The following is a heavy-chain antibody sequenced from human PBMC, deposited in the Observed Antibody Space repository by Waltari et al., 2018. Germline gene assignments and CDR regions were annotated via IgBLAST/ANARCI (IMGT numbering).Heavy chain of an antibody. V-gene: IGHV4-38-2*02. CDR3: AREGRSIAPAGTRRKDFTFDY. J-gene: IGHJ4*02. D-gene: IGHD6-13*01. Sequence: QVQLQESGPGLVKPSETLSLTCAVSGFSISSGYYWGWNRQPPGRGLEWIGSIYHSGSTYYNPSLKSRATISVDTSKNQFSLKLSSVTAADTAVYYCAREGRSIAPAGTRRKDFTFDYWGQGTLVTVSS. CDR2: IYHSGST. CDR1: GFSISSGYY.